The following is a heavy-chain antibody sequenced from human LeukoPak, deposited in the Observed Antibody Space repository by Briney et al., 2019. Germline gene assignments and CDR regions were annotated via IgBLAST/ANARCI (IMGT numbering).Heavy chain of an antibody. CDR1: GFTFSSYA. CDR2: ISYDGSNK. CDR3: AKALERWLDYFDY. J-gene: IGHJ4*02. Sequence: PGGSLRLSCAASGFTFSSYAMHWVRQAPGKGLEWVAVISYDGSNKYYADSVKGRFTISRDNSKNTLYLQMNSLRAEDTAVYYCAKALERWLDYFDYWGQGTLVTVSS. V-gene: IGHV3-30-3*02. D-gene: IGHD6-19*01.